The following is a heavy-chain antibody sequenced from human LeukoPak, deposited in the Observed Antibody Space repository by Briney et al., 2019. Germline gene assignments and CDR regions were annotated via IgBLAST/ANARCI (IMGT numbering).Heavy chain of an antibody. J-gene: IGHJ3*02. D-gene: IGHD3-22*01. Sequence: GGSLRLSCAASGFTFDDYGMSWVRQAPGKGPEWVSGINWNGGSTGYADSVKGRFTISRDNAKNSLYLQMNSLRAEDTALYYCARAVYYYDSSGYQGDAFDIWGQGTMVTVSS. V-gene: IGHV3-20*04. CDR1: GFTFDDYG. CDR3: ARAVYYYDSSGYQGDAFDI. CDR2: INWNGGST.